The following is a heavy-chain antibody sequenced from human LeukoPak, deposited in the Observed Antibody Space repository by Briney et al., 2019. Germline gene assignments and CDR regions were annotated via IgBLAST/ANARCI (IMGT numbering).Heavy chain of an antibody. CDR1: GYTFTSYG. CDR3: ARALRLLGPFNWFDP. Sequence: GASVKVSCKASGYTFTSYGISWVRQAPGQGLEWMGWISAYNGNTNYAQKLQGRVTMTTDTSTSTAYMELRSLRSDDTAVYYCARALRLLGPFNWFDPWGQGTLVTVSS. D-gene: IGHD3-10*01. V-gene: IGHV1-18*01. J-gene: IGHJ5*02. CDR2: ISAYNGNT.